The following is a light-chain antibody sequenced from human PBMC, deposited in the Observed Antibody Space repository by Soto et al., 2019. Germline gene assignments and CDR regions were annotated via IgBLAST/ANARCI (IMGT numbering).Light chain of an antibody. J-gene: IGKJ5*01. CDR1: QTISSW. Sequence: DIQKTKSPSTLSGSVGDRGTITCRASQTISSWLAWYQQKPGKAPKLLIYKASTLKSGVPSRLSGSGSGTEFTLTISSPQPDDSATYYCQQYNSDSITXGQGTRLDI. V-gene: IGKV1-5*03. CDR3: QQYNSDSIT. CDR2: KAS.